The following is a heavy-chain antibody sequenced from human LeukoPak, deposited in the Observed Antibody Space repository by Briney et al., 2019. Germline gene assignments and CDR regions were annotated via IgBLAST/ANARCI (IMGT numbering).Heavy chain of an antibody. CDR1: GGSISSYY. D-gene: IGHD6-13*01. CDR2: IYYSGST. Sequence: SETLSLTYTVSGGSISSYYWSWIRQPPGKGLEWIGYIYYSGSTNYNPSLKSRVTISVDTSKNQFSLKLSSVTAADTAVYYCASIAAAGRADYWGQGTLVTVSS. CDR3: ASIAAAGRADY. V-gene: IGHV4-59*01. J-gene: IGHJ4*02.